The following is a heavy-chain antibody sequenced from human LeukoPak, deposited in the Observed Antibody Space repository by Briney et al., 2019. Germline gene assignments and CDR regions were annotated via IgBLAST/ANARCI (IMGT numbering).Heavy chain of an antibody. CDR3: ASRLLGPDY. CDR1: GFTFSTYG. CDR2: ISSSGSTI. D-gene: IGHD2-2*01. V-gene: IGHV3-48*01. Sequence: GEALRLSCVTSGFTFSTYGFSWVRQAPGKGLEWVSYISSSGSTIYYADSVKGRFTISRDNSKNTLYLQMNSLRAEDTAVYYCASRLLGPDYWGQGTLVTVSS. J-gene: IGHJ4*02.